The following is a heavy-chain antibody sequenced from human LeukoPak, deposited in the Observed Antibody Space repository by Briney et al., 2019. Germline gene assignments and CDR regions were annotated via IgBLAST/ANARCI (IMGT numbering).Heavy chain of an antibody. CDR2: ISGSGDST. CDR1: GFTFSSYA. J-gene: IGHJ2*01. V-gene: IGHV3-23*01. D-gene: IGHD3-3*01. Sequence: GGSLRLSCAASGFTFSSYAMNWVRQAPGKGLEWVSSISGSGDSTYYADSVKGRFTISRENSKNTLYLQMNSLRTDDTAVYYCAKAGPSPGVWYSDLWGRGTPVTVSS. CDR3: AKAGPSPGVWYSDL.